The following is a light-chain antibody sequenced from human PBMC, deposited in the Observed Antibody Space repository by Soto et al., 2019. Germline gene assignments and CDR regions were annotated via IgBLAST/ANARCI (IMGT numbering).Light chain of an antibody. J-gene: IGKJ5*01. Sequence: EIVLTQSPGTLSLSPGERATLSCRASQSVSSSYLAWYQHKPGQAPRLLIYGASSRATGIPDWYSGSGSGTDFTLTISTLGPEDFAVYYYQQYGSTPITFGQGTRLETK. V-gene: IGKV3-20*01. CDR3: QQYGSTPIT. CDR2: GAS. CDR1: QSVSSSY.